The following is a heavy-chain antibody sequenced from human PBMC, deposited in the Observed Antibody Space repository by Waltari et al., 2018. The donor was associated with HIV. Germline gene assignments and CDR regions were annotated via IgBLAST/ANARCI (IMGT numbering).Heavy chain of an antibody. CDR2: ISSGTSYI. Sequence: EVQLVESGGGLVKPGGSLRLSCTASGLTFSTDPMNRVRQAPGKGLEWVSSISSGTSYIYYADSVTGRFTVSRDNAKNSLFLQMNSLRADDTAVYYCARQQLGSGALDLWGQGTLVTVSS. V-gene: IGHV3-21*02. J-gene: IGHJ4*02. CDR1: GLTFSTDP. D-gene: IGHD3-10*02. CDR3: ARQQLGSGALDL.